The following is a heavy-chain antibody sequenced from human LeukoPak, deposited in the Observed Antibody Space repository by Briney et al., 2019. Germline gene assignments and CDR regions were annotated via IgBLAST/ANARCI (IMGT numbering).Heavy chain of an antibody. Sequence: GGSLRLSCAASGFTFDSYNMNWVRQAPGKGLERVSSISSISSHIYYVDSVKGRFSISRDNAKNSVYLQMNSLRVEDTALYYCARASSAYDSALNYYYGMDVWGKGTTVTVSS. D-gene: IGHD5-12*01. CDR3: ARASSAYDSALNYYYGMDV. CDR1: GFTFDSYN. CDR2: ISSISSHI. V-gene: IGHV3-21*06. J-gene: IGHJ6*04.